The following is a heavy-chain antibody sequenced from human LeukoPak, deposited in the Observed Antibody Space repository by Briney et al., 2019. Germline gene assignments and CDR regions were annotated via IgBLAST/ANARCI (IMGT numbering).Heavy chain of an antibody. V-gene: IGHV3-7*01. CDR2: TNPDGSEK. CDR1: GFMFSYSW. CDR3: VSWSSLNH. D-gene: IGHD1-26*01. J-gene: IGHJ5*02. Sequence: GGSLRLSCVGPGFMFSYSWMSWVRQPPGKGLEWVAHTNPDGSEKFYVHSVKGRFTISRDNAQTSLYLQMNSLRGEDTAVYYCVSWSSLNHWGQGTLVTVSS.